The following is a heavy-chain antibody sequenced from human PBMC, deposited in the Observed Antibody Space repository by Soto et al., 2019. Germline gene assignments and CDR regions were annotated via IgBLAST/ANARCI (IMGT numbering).Heavy chain of an antibody. CDR2: IYHSGNT. D-gene: IGHD5-12*01. CDR1: GHSISSGYY. Sequence: PSETLSLTCVVSGHSISSGYYWGWIRQPPGRGLEWIGNIYHSGNTYYNPSLKSRVTISLDTSKNQFSLRLNSVTAADTAVYYCARGANIMATSNDPFDVWGQGTMVTVSS. V-gene: IGHV4-38-2*01. CDR3: ARGANIMATSNDPFDV. J-gene: IGHJ3*01.